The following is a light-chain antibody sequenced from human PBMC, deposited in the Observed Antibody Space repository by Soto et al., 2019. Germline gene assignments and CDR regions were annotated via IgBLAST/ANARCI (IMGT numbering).Light chain of an antibody. Sequence: DIQMTHSPSTLSASIGDRVTITCRANESVTGWVAWYQQKPGKAPTLLISKASTLRSGVPSRISGSVSGTEFTLTISSLRPDDFGSYNCHQYNSYSPTFDQGTRLEI. CDR1: ESVTGW. V-gene: IGKV1-5*03. CDR2: KAS. CDR3: HQYNSYSPT. J-gene: IGKJ2*01.